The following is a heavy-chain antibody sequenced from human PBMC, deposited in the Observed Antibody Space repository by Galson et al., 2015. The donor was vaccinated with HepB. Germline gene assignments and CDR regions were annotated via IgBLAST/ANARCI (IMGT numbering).Heavy chain of an antibody. D-gene: IGHD3-10*01. CDR3: ARHEVWFGELTNWFDP. Sequence: QSGAEVKKPGESLKISCKGSGYSFTSYWISWVRQMPGKGLEWMGRIDSSDSYTNYSPSFQGHVTISADKSISTAYLQWSSLKASDTAMYYCARHEVWFGELTNWFDPWGQGTLVTVSS. CDR2: IDSSDSYT. J-gene: IGHJ5*02. V-gene: IGHV5-10-1*01. CDR1: GYSFTSYW.